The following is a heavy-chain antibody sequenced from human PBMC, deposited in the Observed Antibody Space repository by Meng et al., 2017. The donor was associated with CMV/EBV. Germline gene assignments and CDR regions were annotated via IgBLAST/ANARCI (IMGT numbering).Heavy chain of an antibody. D-gene: IGHD3-10*01. CDR2: ISGSGGST. Sequence: GGSLRLSCAASGFTFSSYAMSWVRQAPGKGLEWVSAISGSGGSTYYADSVKGRFTISRDNAKNSLYLQMNSLRAEDTAVYYCARHYYGSGSYSGAFDIWGQGTMVTVSS. CDR3: ARHYYGSGSYSGAFDI. J-gene: IGHJ3*02. V-gene: IGHV3-23*01. CDR1: GFTFSSYA.